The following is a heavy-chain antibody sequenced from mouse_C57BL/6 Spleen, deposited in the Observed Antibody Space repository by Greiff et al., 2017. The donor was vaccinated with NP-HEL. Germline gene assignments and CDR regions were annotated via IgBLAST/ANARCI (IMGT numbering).Heavy chain of an antibody. V-gene: IGHV1-4*01. J-gene: IGHJ2*01. CDR1: GYTFTSYT. CDR3: ARFGQGTYFDY. CDR2: INPSSGYT. Sequence: QVQLKQSGAELARPGASVKMSCKASGYTFTSYTMHWVKQRPGQGLEWIGYINPSSGYTKYNQKFKDKATLTADKSSSTAYMQLSSLTSEDSAVYYCARFGQGTYFDYWGQGTTLTVSS.